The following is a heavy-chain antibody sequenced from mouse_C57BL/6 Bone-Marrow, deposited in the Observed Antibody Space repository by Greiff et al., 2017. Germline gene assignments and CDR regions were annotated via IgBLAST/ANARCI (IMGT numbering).Heavy chain of an antibody. D-gene: IGHD4-1*01. J-gene: IGHJ3*01. CDR1: GYTFTDYN. Sequence: EVQLVESGPELVKPGASVKMSCKASGYTFTDYNMHWVKQSHGKSLEWIGYINPNNGGTSYNQKFKGKATLTVNKSSSTAYMELRSLTSEDSAVYYCGNPLNCAWFADWGQGPLVTVSA. CDR2: INPNNGGT. CDR3: GNPLNCAWFAD. V-gene: IGHV1-22*01.